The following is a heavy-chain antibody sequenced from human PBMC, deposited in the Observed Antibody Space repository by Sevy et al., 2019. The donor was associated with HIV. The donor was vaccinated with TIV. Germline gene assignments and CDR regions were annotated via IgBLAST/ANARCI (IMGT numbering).Heavy chain of an antibody. CDR1: GFTFSSYG. CDR3: AKGPLDIVVVPAAIFR. CDR2: ISYDGSNK. D-gene: IGHD2-2*01. J-gene: IGHJ4*02. V-gene: IGHV3-30*18. Sequence: GGSLRLSCAASGFTFSSYGMHWVRQAPGKGLEWVAVISYDGSNKYYADSVKGRFTISRDNSKNTLYLQMNSLRAEDTAVYYCAKGPLDIVVVPAAIFRWDQGTLVTVSS.